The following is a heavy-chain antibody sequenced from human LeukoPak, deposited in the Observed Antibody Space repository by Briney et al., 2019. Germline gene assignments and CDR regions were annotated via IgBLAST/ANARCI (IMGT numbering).Heavy chain of an antibody. V-gene: IGHV3-21*01. J-gene: IGHJ4*02. CDR1: GFTFSSYS. Sequence: PGGSLRLSCAASGFTFSSYSMNWVRQAPGKGLEWVSSISSSSSYIYYGDSVKGRFTISRDNAKNSLYLQMNSLRAEDTAVYYCAREVSGDYWGQGTLVTVSS. CDR2: ISSSSSYI. D-gene: IGHD3-10*01. CDR3: AREVSGDY.